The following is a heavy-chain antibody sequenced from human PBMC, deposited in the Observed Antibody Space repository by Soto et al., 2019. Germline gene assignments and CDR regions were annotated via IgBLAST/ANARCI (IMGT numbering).Heavy chain of an antibody. CDR2: ISGSGGST. CDR3: AKEEYCSGGSCYNNWFDP. Sequence: GGSLRLSCAASGFTFSSYAMSWVRQAPGKGLEWVSAISGSGGSTYYADSVKGRFTISRDNSKNTLYLQMNSLRAEDTAVYYCAKEEYCSGGSCYNNWFDPWGQGTLVTVSS. D-gene: IGHD2-15*01. CDR1: GFTFSSYA. V-gene: IGHV3-23*01. J-gene: IGHJ5*02.